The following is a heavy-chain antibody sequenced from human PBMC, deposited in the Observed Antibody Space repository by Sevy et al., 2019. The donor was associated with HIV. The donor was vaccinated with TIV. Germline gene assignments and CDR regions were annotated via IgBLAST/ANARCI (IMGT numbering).Heavy chain of an antibody. CDR2: IIPIFGTA. CDR1: GGTFSSYA. J-gene: IGHJ4*02. V-gene: IGHV1-69*13. CDR3: VRESLLYGDYPGDYFDY. Sequence: ASVKVSCKASGGTFSSYAISWVRQAPGQGLEWMGGIIPIFGTANYAQKFQGRVTITADESTSTAYMELSSLRSEDTAVYYCVRESLLYGDYPGDYFDYWGQGTLVTVSS. D-gene: IGHD4-17*01.